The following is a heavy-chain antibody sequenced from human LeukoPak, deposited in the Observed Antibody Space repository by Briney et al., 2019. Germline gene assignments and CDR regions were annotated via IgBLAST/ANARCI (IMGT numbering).Heavy chain of an antibody. CDR2: IYHSGST. J-gene: IGHJ3*02. V-gene: IGHV4-59*12. CDR3: ARALGAFDI. CDR1: GGSISSYY. Sequence: SETLSLTCTVSGGSISSYYWSWIRQPPGKGLEWIGSIYHSGSTYYNPSLKSRVTISLDKSKNQVSLKLNSVTAADTAVYYCARALGAFDIWGQGTMVTVSS.